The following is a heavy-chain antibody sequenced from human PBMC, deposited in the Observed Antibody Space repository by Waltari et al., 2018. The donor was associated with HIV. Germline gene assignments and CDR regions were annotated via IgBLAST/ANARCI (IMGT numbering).Heavy chain of an antibody. CDR3: ARDSEYYYDSSAGDHDGVAFDI. V-gene: IGHV3-7*01. CDR2: IKQDGSEK. CDR1: GFTFSSYW. Sequence: EVQLVESGGGLVQPGGSLRLSCAASGFTFSSYWLSWVRQAPGKGLEWVANIKQDGSEKYYVDSVKGRFTISRDNAKNSLYLQMNSLRAEDTAVYYCARDSEYYYDSSAGDHDGVAFDIWGQGTMVTVSS. J-gene: IGHJ3*02. D-gene: IGHD3-22*01.